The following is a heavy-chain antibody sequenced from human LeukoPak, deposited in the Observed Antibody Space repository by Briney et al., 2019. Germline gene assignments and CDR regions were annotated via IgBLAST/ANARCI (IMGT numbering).Heavy chain of an antibody. CDR2: MKQDGREK. J-gene: IGHJ5*02. D-gene: IGHD3-22*01. V-gene: IGHV3-7*03. Sequence: PGGSLRLSCAASGFTFSSSAMSWVRQAPGKGLEWVANMKQDGREKYYVDSVKGRFTISRDNSKNTLYLQMKSLRAEDTAVYYCAKSRWTYYDCGESWGQATLVTVSS. CDR1: GFTFSSSA. CDR3: AKSRWTYYDCGES.